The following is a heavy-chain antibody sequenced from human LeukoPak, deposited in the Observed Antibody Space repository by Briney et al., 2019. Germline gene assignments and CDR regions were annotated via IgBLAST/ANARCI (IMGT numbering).Heavy chain of an antibody. J-gene: IGHJ3*02. CDR3: ARDSGGSGSYYHDAFDI. D-gene: IGHD3-10*01. Sequence: ASVKVSCKASGYTISSYGITWVRQAPGQGLAWMGWISAYNGNTNYAQKLQGRVTMTTDTSTSTAYVELRSLRSDDTSVYYCARDSGGSGSYYHDAFDIWGQGTIVTVSS. V-gene: IGHV1-18*01. CDR1: GYTISSYG. CDR2: ISAYNGNT.